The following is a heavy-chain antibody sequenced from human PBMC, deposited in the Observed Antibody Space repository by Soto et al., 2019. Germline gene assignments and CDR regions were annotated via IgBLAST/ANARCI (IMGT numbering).Heavy chain of an antibody. CDR2: IWYDGSNK. V-gene: IGHV3-33*01. Sequence: LRLSCAASGFTFSSYGMHWVRQAPGKGLEWVAVIWYDGSNKYYADSVKGRFTISRDNSKNTLYLQMNSLRAEDTALYYCARESSTIRCGAFDIWGECTMVTVSS. J-gene: IGHJ3*02. CDR3: ARESSTIRCGAFDI. CDR1: GFTFSSYG. D-gene: IGHD2-2*01.